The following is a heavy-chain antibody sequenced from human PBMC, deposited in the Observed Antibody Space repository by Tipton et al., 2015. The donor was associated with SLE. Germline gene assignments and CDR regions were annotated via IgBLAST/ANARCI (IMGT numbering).Heavy chain of an antibody. CDR3: ARVGEPNHYDFWSGYHYWYFDL. Sequence: TLSLTCTVSGGSISSSSYYWGWIRQPPGKGLEWIGSIYYSGSTYYNPSLKSRVTISVDTSKNQFSLKLSSVTAADTAVYYCARVGEPNHYDFWSGYHYWYFDLWGRGTLVLSPQ. CDR1: GGSISSSSYY. V-gene: IGHV4-39*07. J-gene: IGHJ2*01. D-gene: IGHD3-3*01. CDR2: IYYSGST.